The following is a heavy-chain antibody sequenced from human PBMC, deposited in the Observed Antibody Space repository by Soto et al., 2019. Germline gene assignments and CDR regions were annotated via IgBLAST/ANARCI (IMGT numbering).Heavy chain of an antibody. CDR1: RFSFSTYS. CDR3: ALRAGPL. D-gene: IGHD6-13*01. J-gene: IGHJ4*02. CDR2: ISSSSNTI. V-gene: IGHV3-48*01. Sequence: EVQLVESGGGLVQPGGSLRLSCADSRFSFSTYSMNWVRQAPGEGLEWISYISSSSNTIYYADSVKGRFTISRDNAKNSLYLQMNSLRAEDTAVYYCALRAGPLGGQGTLVTVSS.